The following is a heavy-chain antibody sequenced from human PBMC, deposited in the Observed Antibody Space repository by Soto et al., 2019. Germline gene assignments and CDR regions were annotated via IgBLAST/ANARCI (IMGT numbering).Heavy chain of an antibody. CDR1: GFTFSSYA. V-gene: IGHV3-23*01. CDR2: ISGSGGST. CDR3: ASPPTIFGVVILDY. J-gene: IGHJ4*02. D-gene: IGHD3-3*01. Sequence: GGSLRLSCAASGFTFSSYAMSWVRQAPGKGLEWVSAISGSGGSTYYADSVNGRFTISRDNSKNTLYLQMNSLRAEDTAVYYCASPPTIFGVVILDYWGQGTLVTVSS.